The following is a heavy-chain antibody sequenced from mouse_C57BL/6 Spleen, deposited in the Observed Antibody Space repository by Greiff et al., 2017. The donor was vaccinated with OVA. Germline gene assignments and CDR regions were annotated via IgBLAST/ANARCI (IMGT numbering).Heavy chain of an antibody. D-gene: IGHD2-1*01. V-gene: IGHV1-61*01. J-gene: IGHJ4*01. CDR1: GYTFTSYW. CDR2: IYPSDSET. Sequence: QVQLQQPGAELVRPGSSVKLSCKASGYTFTSYWMDWVQQRPGQGLEWIGNIYPSDSETHYNQKFKDKATLTVDKSSSTAYMQLSSLTSEDSAVYYCARRGNSYAMDYWGQGTSVTVSS. CDR3: ARRGNSYAMDY.